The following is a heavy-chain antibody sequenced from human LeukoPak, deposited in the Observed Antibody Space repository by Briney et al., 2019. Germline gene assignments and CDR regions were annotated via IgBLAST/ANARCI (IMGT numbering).Heavy chain of an antibody. CDR3: ARFTPQGYGWGGYNRFDP. V-gene: IGHV4-61*02. D-gene: IGHD3-16*01. CDR2: IYTSGST. CDR1: GGSIRSGSYY. J-gene: IGHJ5*02. Sequence: SETLSLTCTLSGGSIRSGSYYWSWIRQPAGKGLEWIGRIYTSGSTNYNPSLKSRVTISVDTSKNQFSLNLTSVTAADTAVYYCARFTPQGYGWGGYNRFDPWGQGTLVTVSS.